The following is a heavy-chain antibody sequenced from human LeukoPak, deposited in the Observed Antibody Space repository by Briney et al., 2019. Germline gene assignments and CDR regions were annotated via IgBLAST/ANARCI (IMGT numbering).Heavy chain of an antibody. D-gene: IGHD2-2*02. CDR2: IIPIFGTA. V-gene: IGHV1-69*01. Sequence: GSSVKVSCKASGGTLSSYAISWVRQAPGQGLEWMGGIIPIFGTANCAQKFQGRVTITADESTSTAYMELSSLRSEDTAVYYCARGSGCSSTSCYSEAMDYWGQGTLVTVSS. CDR1: GGTLSSYA. CDR3: ARGSGCSSTSCYSEAMDY. J-gene: IGHJ4*02.